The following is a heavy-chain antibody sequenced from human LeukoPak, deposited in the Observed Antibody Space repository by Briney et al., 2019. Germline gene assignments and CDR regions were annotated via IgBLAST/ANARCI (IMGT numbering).Heavy chain of an antibody. CDR2: IKQDGSEK. V-gene: IGHV3-7*05. J-gene: IGHJ4*02. CDR3: ARVGVRGSAVAYFDC. D-gene: IGHD3-16*01. CDR1: GCTFSSYW. Sequence: GGSLRLSCAASGCTFSSYWMSWVRQAPGKGLEWVANIKQDGSEKYYVDSVKGRFTISRDNAKNSLYLQMNSLRAEDTAVYYCARVGVRGSAVAYFDCWGQGTLVTVSS.